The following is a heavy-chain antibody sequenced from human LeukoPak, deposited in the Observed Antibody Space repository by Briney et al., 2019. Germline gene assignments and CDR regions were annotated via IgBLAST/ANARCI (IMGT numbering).Heavy chain of an antibody. CDR3: ASLIAVAGGY. D-gene: IGHD6-19*01. Sequence: GGSLRLSCAASGFTFSSYAMHWVRQAPGKGLEWVAVISYDGSNKYYADSVKGRFTISRDNSKNTLYLQMNSLRAEDTAVYYCASLIAVAGGYWGQGTLVTVSS. J-gene: IGHJ4*02. CDR1: GFTFSSYA. CDR2: ISYDGSNK. V-gene: IGHV3-30-3*01.